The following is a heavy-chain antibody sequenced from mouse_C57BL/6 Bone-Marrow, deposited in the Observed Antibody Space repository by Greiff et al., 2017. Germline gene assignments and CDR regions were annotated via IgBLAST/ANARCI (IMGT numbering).Heavy chain of an antibody. CDR3: ARVYDYDLYYAMDY. CDR2: INYDGSST. J-gene: IGHJ4*01. Sequence: EVKVEESEGGLVQPGSSMKLSCTASGFTFSDYYMAWVRQVPEKGLEWVANINYDGSSTYYLDSLKSRFIISRDNAKNILYLQMSSLKSEDTATYYCARVYDYDLYYAMDYWGQGTSVTVSS. V-gene: IGHV5-16*01. D-gene: IGHD2-4*01. CDR1: GFTFSDYY.